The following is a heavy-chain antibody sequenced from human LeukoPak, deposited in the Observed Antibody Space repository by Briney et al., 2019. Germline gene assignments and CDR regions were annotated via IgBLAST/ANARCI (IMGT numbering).Heavy chain of an antibody. CDR1: GVIFSSCW. CDR3: ARGRGNSSSWYWDY. V-gene: IGHV3-7*01. CDR2: IKQDGSEK. D-gene: IGHD6-13*01. Sequence: GGSLRLSCAASGVIFSSCWMTWVRQAPGKWLEWVSNIKQDGSEKCYVDSAKGRFTISRDNGKKSLYLQMNSLRVEDTAVYYCARGRGNSSSWYWDYWGQGTLVTVSS. J-gene: IGHJ4*02.